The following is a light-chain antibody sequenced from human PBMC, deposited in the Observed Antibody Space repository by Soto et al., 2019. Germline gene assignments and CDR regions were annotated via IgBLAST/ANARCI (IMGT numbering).Light chain of an antibody. CDR1: SGDIGSYNR. CDR3: SSYTNINTRACV. Sequence: SVLTQPASVSGSPGQSITISCTGTSGDIGSYNRVSWYQQHPGKAPKLIIYEVTDRPSGVSNRFSGSMSGNTASLTISGLQAEDEAEYYCSSYTNINTRACVFGTGTKVTVL. V-gene: IGLV2-14*01. J-gene: IGLJ1*01. CDR2: EVT.